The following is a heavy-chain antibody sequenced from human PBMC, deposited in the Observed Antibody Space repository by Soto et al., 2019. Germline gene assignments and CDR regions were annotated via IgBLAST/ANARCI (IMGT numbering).Heavy chain of an antibody. J-gene: IGHJ6*02. D-gene: IGHD3-3*01. Sequence: EGQLLESGGGLVQPGGSLRLSCVASGFTFSSYAMAWVRQAPGKGLEWVSGISESGGKTNYAESVRGRFSISRDNSRNTLSLLMNNVTAEDTAIYYCAKDRATIFGVVWKYGMDVWGQGTTVSVSS. V-gene: IGHV3-23*01. CDR1: GFTFSSYA. CDR3: AKDRATIFGVVWKYGMDV. CDR2: ISESGGKT.